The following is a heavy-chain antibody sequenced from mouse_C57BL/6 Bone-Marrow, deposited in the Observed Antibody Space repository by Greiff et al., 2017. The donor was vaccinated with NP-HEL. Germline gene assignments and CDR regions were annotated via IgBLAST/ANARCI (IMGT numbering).Heavy chain of an antibody. CDR1: GYTFTSYW. J-gene: IGHJ2*01. D-gene: IGHD1-1*01. CDR2: IDPSDSYT. CDR3: ARDRITTVPYYFDH. Sequence: QVQLQQSGAELVMPGASVKLSCKASGYTFTSYWMHWVKQRPGQGLEWIGEIDPSDSYTNYNQKFKGKSTLTVDKSSSTAYMQLSSLTSEDSAVYYCARDRITTVPYYFDHWGQGTTLTVSS. V-gene: IGHV1-69*01.